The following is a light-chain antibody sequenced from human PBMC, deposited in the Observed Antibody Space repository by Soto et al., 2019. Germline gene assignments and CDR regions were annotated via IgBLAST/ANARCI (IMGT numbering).Light chain of an antibody. V-gene: IGLV2-14*01. J-gene: IGLJ3*02. Sequence: SALTQPASVSGSPGQSITISCTGTSSDIGGYDYVSWFQQHPGKAPKLIIFEVRRRPSGVSDRFTGSKSGNTASLTISGLQADDEADYYCNSHERSNIRVFGGGTKLTVL. CDR1: SSDIGGYDY. CDR2: EVR. CDR3: NSHERSNIRV.